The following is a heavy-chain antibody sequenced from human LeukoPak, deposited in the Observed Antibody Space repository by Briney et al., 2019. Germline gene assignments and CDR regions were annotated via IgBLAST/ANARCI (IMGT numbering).Heavy chain of an antibody. D-gene: IGHD2-2*01. J-gene: IGHJ1*01. Sequence: PSETLSLTCTVSGGSISSSSYYWGWIRQPPGKGLEWIGSIYYSGSTYYNPSLKSRVTISVDTSRNQFSLKLSSVTAADTAVYYCASEYCSSTSCWGQGGYFQHWGQGTLVTVSS. CDR1: GGSISSSSYY. CDR2: IYYSGST. CDR3: ASEYCSSTSCWGQGGYFQH. V-gene: IGHV4-39*01.